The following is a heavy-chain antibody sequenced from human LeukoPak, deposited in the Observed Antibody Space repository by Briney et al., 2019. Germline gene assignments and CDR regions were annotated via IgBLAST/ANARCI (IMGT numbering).Heavy chain of an antibody. D-gene: IGHD2/OR15-2a*01. CDR2: IMSEGSVK. J-gene: IGHJ3*02. CDR1: EFTLSSYW. V-gene: IGHV3-7*02. CDR3: AIQPRGSSTTFDI. Sequence: RGSLRLSCVASEFTLSSYWISWVRPAPGEGLEWVANIMSEGSVKYYVDSVRGRFTMSRDRALSSLYLQRNSLRAEDTAVYYCAIQPRGSSTTFDIWGQGTMVTVSS.